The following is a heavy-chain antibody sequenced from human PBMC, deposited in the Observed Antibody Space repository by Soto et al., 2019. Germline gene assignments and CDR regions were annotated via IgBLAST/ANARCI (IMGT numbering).Heavy chain of an antibody. J-gene: IGHJ3*02. Sequence: GGSLRLSCVASGFPFSSYAMSWVRQTPGRGLEWVSGISGSGGRTYYADSVKGRFTISRDNSNNTLSLQMHILRVEDTAVYFCAKGGYYSLFDIWGQGTMVTVSS. D-gene: IGHD3-16*01. V-gene: IGHV3-23*01. CDR1: GFPFSSYA. CDR3: AKGGYYSLFDI. CDR2: ISGSGGRT.